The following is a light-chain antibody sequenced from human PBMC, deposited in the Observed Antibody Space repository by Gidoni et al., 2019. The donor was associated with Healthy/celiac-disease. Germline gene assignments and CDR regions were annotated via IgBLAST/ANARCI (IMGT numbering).Light chain of an antibody. Sequence: IQMTQSPSSLYASVGDRVTITCQASQDISNYLNWYQQKPGKAPKLLIYDASNLETGVPSRFSGSGSGTDFTFTISSLQPEDIATYYCQQYDNLPLTFXGXTKVEIK. CDR3: QQYDNLPLT. CDR2: DAS. CDR1: QDISNY. V-gene: IGKV1-33*01. J-gene: IGKJ4*01.